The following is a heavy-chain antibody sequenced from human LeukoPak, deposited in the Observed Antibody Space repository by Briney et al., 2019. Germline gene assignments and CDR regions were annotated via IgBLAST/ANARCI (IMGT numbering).Heavy chain of an antibody. D-gene: IGHD2-15*01. J-gene: IGHJ4*02. Sequence: SCKASGYTFTSYYMHWVRQAPGKGLEYVSAISSNGGSTYYANSVKGRFTISRDNSKNTLYLQMGSLRAEDTAVYYCAKDRGPVGVRDYFDYWGQGTLVTVSS. CDR1: GYTFTSYY. CDR2: ISSNGGST. CDR3: AKDRGPVGVRDYFDY. V-gene: IGHV3-64*01.